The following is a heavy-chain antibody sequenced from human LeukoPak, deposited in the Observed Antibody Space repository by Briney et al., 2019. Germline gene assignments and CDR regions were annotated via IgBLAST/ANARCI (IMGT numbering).Heavy chain of an antibody. CDR2: ISSSGSTI. CDR1: GFTFSDYY. V-gene: IGHV3-11*01. CDR3: ARDPHTATYGMDV. J-gene: IGHJ6*02. D-gene: IGHD5-18*01. Sequence: GGSLRLSCAASGFTFSDYYMSWNRQAPGKGLEWVSYISSSGSTIYYADSVKGRFTISRDNAKNSLYLQMNRLRAEDPAVYYCARDPHTATYGMDVWGQGTTVTVSS.